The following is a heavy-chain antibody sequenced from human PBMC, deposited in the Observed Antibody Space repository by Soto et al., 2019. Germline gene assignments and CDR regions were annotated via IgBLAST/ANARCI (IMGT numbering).Heavy chain of an antibody. Sequence: PSETLFLTCTFSCGSVSSGGYYLSWICRHPGEVLEWIGYIYYSGSTYYNPSLKSRVTISVDTSKNQFSLKLSSVTAADTAVYYCARLSQYCSSTSCRHFDIWGQGTMVTVSS. V-gene: IGHV4-31*03. J-gene: IGHJ3*02. CDR3: ARLSQYCSSTSCRHFDI. CDR1: CGSVSSGGYY. D-gene: IGHD2-2*01. CDR2: IYYSGST.